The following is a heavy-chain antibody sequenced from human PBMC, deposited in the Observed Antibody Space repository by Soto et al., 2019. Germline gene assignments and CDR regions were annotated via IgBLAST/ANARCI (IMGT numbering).Heavy chain of an antibody. CDR3: ARVTVNNVLAGPFDY. Sequence: GASVKVSCKASGYTFTSYFLHWVRQAPGQGLEWMGIINPGAGSTTYAQNFQGRVTMTSDTSTSIVFMELSSLRSDDTAVYYCARVTVNNVLAGPFDYWGQGTLVTVSS. V-gene: IGHV1-46*03. D-gene: IGHD3-9*01. CDR1: GYTFTSYF. J-gene: IGHJ4*02. CDR2: INPGAGST.